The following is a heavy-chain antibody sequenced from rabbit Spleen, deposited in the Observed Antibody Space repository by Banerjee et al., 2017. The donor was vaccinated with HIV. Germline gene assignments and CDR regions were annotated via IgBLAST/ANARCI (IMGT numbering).Heavy chain of an antibody. J-gene: IGHJ2*01. D-gene: IGHD1-1*01. V-gene: IGHV1S45*01. Sequence: QEQLEESGGGLVKPEGSLTLTCKASGVSLNDKDVMCWVRQAPGKGLEWIACIDTNDGDTDYANWPKGRFTISKTASTTVTLQMTSLTAADTASYFCARNYVNAFDPWCPGTLVTVS. CDR3: ARNYVNAFDP. CDR2: IDTNDGDT. CDR1: GVSLNDKDV.